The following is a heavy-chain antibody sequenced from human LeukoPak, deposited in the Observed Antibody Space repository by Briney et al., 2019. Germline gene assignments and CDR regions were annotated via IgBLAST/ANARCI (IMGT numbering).Heavy chain of an antibody. CDR3: ARSTSSEYDIYHFDY. Sequence: GGSLRLSCAASGFTFSSYGMHWVRQAPGKGVEGVGVIWYDGNNKYYADSVKGRFTISRDNSKNTLYLQMNSLRAEDTAVYYCARSTSSEYDIYHFDYWGQGTLVTVSS. V-gene: IGHV3-33*01. J-gene: IGHJ4*02. CDR1: GFTFSSYG. CDR2: IWYDGNNK. D-gene: IGHD3-9*01.